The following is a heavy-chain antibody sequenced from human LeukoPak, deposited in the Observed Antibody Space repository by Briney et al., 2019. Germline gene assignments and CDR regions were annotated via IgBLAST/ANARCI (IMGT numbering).Heavy chain of an antibody. CDR2: TYYRSKWYN. Sequence: SQTLSLTCAISGDRLSSNSAAWNWIRQSPSRGLEWLGRTYYRSKWYNDYAVSVKSRITINSDTSKNQFSLQLNSVTPEDTAVYYCARSLSDGTVAGFDYWGQGTLVTVSS. J-gene: IGHJ4*02. V-gene: IGHV6-1*01. D-gene: IGHD6-19*01. CDR1: GDRLSSNSAA. CDR3: ARSLSDGTVAGFDY.